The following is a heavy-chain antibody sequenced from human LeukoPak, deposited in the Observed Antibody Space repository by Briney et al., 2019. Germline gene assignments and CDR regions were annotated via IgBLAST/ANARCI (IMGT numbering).Heavy chain of an antibody. J-gene: IGHJ4*02. CDR1: GFTFSSYS. CDR3: ARGGYYGSGRYYFDS. CDR2: ISSSGSTI. V-gene: IGHV3-48*04. D-gene: IGHD3-3*01. Sequence: GGSLRLSCAASGFTFSSYSMNWVRQAPGKGLEWVSYISSSGSTIYYADSVKGRFTISRDNAKNTLHLQMNSLRAEDTAVYYCARGGYYGSGRYYFDSWGQGTLVTVSS.